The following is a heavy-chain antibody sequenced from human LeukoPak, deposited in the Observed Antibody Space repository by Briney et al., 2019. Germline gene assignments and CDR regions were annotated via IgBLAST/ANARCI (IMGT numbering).Heavy chain of an antibody. CDR3: TTPYYYDSSGYQEADAFDI. D-gene: IGHD3-22*01. Sequence: GGSLRLSCAASGFTFSNAWMSWVRQAPGKGLEWVSRIKSKTDGGTTDYAAPVKGRFTISRDDSKNTLYLQMNSLKTEDTAVYYCTTPYYYDSSGYQEADAFDIWGQGTLVTVSS. V-gene: IGHV3-15*01. CDR1: GFTFSNAW. CDR2: IKSKTDGGTT. J-gene: IGHJ3*02.